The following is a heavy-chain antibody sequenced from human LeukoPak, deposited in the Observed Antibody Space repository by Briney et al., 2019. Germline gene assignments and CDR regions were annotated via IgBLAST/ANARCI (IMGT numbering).Heavy chain of an antibody. V-gene: IGHV4-4*07. J-gene: IGHJ1*01. Sequence: PSETLSLTCTVSGGSISGYYWNWIRQSAGKGLEWIGRIYANGGTNYNPSLRSRVSMSVETSKNQFSLKLTSVTAADTAIYSCARDFTRNSYAVAEFFHPWGQGTLVSVSS. D-gene: IGHD5-18*01. CDR3: ARDFTRNSYAVAEFFHP. CDR2: IYANGGT. CDR1: GGSISGYY.